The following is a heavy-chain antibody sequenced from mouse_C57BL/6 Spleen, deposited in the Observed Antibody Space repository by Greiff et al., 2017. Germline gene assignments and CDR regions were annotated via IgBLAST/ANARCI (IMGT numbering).Heavy chain of an antibody. CDR2: IYPGSGST. Sequence: VHLVEPGAELVKPGASVKMSCKASGYTFTSYWITWVKQRPGQGLEWIGDIYPGSGSTNYNEKFKSKATLTVDTSSSTAYMQLSSLTSEDSAVYYCANYGSSYGFAYWGQGTLVTVSA. D-gene: IGHD1-1*01. CDR1: GYTFTSYW. V-gene: IGHV1-55*01. J-gene: IGHJ3*01. CDR3: ANYGSSYGFAY.